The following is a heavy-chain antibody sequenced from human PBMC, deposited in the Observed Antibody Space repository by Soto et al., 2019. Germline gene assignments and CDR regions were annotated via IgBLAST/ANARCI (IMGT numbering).Heavy chain of an antibody. Sequence: ETLSLTCTVSGGSISSYYWSWIRQPPGKGLEWIGYIYYSGSTNYNPSLKSRVTISADTSKNQFSLKLSSVTAADTAVYYCARDGVTAIRYDCWGQGTLVTVSS. CDR2: IYYSGST. J-gene: IGHJ4*02. CDR1: GGSISSYY. CDR3: ARDGVTAIRYDC. D-gene: IGHD2-21*02. V-gene: IGHV4-59*01.